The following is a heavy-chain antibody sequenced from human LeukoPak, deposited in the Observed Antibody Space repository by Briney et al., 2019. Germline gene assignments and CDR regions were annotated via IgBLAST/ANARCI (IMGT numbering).Heavy chain of an antibody. CDR1: GYTFTTYY. Sequence: ASVKVSCKASGYTFTTYYMHWVRQAPGQGLEWMGIINPSGGATSYAQKFQGRVTMTRDTSTSTVYMELSSLRSEDTAVYYCAIVDTAMVRDYYYYGMDVWGQGTTVTVSS. V-gene: IGHV1-46*01. J-gene: IGHJ6*02. D-gene: IGHD5-18*01. CDR2: INPSGGAT. CDR3: AIVDTAMVRDYYYYGMDV.